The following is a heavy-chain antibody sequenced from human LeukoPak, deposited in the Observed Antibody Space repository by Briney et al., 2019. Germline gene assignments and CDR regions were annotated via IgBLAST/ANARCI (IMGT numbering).Heavy chain of an antibody. CDR3: ARRAPYYFDSSGSHFDY. V-gene: IGHV4-59*08. J-gene: IGHJ4*02. Sequence: SETLSLTCTVSGGSISSHYWSRIRQPPGKGLEWIGYTYYSGSTNYNPSLKSRVTISVDTSKNQFSLKLNSVTAADTAVYYCARRAPYYFDSSGSHFDYWGQGTLVTVSS. CDR1: GGSISSHY. D-gene: IGHD3-22*01. CDR2: TYYSGST.